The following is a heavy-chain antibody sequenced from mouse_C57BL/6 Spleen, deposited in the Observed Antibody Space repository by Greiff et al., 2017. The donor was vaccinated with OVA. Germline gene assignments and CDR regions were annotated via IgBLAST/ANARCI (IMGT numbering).Heavy chain of an antibody. V-gene: IGHV1-81*01. CDR2: IYPRSGNT. D-gene: IGHD2-5*01. CDR1: GYTFTSYG. J-gene: IGHJ2*01. Sequence: QVQLQQSGAELARPGASVKLSCKASGYTFTSYGISWVKQRTGQGLEWIGEIYPRSGNTYYNEKFKGKATLTADKSSSTAYMELRSLTSEDSAVYFCARSGSNYRYFDYWGQGTTLTVSS. CDR3: ARSGSNYRYFDY.